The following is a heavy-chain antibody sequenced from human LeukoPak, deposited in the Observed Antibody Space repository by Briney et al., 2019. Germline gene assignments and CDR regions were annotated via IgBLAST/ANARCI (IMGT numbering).Heavy chain of an antibody. V-gene: IGHV1-69*05. Sequence: ASVKVSCKASGGTFSSYAISWVRQAPGQGLEWMGGIIPIFGTANYAQKFQGRVTITTDESTSTAYMELSTLRSEDTAVYYCARGVLSSSSSRTLPYYYYMDVWGKGTTVTVSS. CDR1: GGTFSSYA. CDR3: ARGVLSSSSSRTLPYYYYMDV. CDR2: IIPIFGTA. D-gene: IGHD6-6*01. J-gene: IGHJ6*03.